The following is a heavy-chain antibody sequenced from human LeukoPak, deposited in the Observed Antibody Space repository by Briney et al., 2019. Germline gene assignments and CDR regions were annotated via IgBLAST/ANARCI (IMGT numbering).Heavy chain of an antibody. CDR2: IYTSGST. CDR3: ARQAWYYDSGSLTHFDY. V-gene: IGHV4-4*09. D-gene: IGHD3-10*01. Sequence: PSETLSLTCTVSGGSISSYYWSWIRQPPGKGLEWIGYIYTSGSTNYNPSLKSRVTISVDTSKNQFSLKLSSVTAADTAVYYCARQAWYYDSGSLTHFDYWGQGTLVTVSS. CDR1: GGSISSYY. J-gene: IGHJ4*02.